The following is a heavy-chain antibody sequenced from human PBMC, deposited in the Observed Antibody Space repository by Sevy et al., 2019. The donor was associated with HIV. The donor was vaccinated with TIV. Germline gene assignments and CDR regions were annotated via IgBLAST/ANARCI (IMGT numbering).Heavy chain of an antibody. V-gene: IGHV3-11*01. D-gene: IGHD2-15*01. CDR2: IDRSGSTI. CDR3: AREYTQSDESGWFVP. J-gene: IGHJ5*02. Sequence: GGSLRLSCAASGFTFSDYYMSWIRQAPGKGLEWVSYIDRSGSTINYADSVKGRFTISRDNAKKSVYLQINSLRAEDTAVYYCAREYTQSDESGWFVPWGQGTLVTVSS. CDR1: GFTFSDYY.